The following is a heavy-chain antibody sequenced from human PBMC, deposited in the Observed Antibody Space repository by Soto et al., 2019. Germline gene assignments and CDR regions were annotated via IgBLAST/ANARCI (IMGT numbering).Heavy chain of an antibody. V-gene: IGHV4-31*03. CDR1: GDSISSGGHY. D-gene: IGHD5-18*01. J-gene: IGHJ3*02. CDR3: ARTTVSTPMDWAFDI. CDR2: MSYSGAT. Sequence: QVQLQESGQGLVTPSQTLSLTCIVSGDSISSGGHYWTWVRQRPGKGLEWVGCMSYSGATYSHPSLKTRTTITVDTSKNQFPLRLRSVTAADTAVYYCARTTVSTPMDWAFDIWGPGTMVTVSS.